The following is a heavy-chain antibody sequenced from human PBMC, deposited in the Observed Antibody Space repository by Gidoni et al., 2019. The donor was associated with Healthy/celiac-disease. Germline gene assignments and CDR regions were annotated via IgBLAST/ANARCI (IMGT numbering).Heavy chain of an antibody. J-gene: IGHJ4*02. D-gene: IGHD6-19*01. Sequence: HVQLQQLGAGLFQPSETLSLTCAVYAASFSGYYWSWTRQPPGKGLEWIGEINHSGSTNYNPSLKSRVTISVDTSKNQFSLKLSSVTAADTAVYYCARASSGWLPRFDYWGQGTLVTVSS. CDR1: AASFSGYY. CDR2: INHSGST. V-gene: IGHV4-34*01. CDR3: ARASSGWLPRFDY.